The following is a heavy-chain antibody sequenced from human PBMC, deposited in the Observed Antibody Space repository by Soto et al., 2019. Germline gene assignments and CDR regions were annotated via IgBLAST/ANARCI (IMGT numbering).Heavy chain of an antibody. J-gene: IGHJ6*02. CDR2: INAGNGNT. CDR1: GYTFTSYA. CDR3: TTDGLELPSGGMDV. Sequence: ASVKVSCKASGYTFTSYAMHWVRQAPGQRLEWMGWINAGNGNTKYSQKFQGRVTITRDTSASTAYMELSSLRSEDTAVYYCTTDGLELPSGGMDVWGQGTTVTVSS. D-gene: IGHD1-7*01. V-gene: IGHV1-3*01.